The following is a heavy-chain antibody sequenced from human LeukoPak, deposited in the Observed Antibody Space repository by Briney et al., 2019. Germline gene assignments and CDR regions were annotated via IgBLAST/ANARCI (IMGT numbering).Heavy chain of an antibody. D-gene: IGHD5-18*01. Sequence: PGGSLRLSCAASGFTFSDYYMSWIRQAPGKGLEWVSYISSSGSTIYYADSVKGRFTISRDNAKNSLYLQMNSLRAEDTAVYYCANGYSYGYWYFDYWGQGTLVTVSS. J-gene: IGHJ4*02. V-gene: IGHV3-11*04. CDR2: ISSSGSTI. CDR1: GFTFSDYY. CDR3: ANGYSYGYWYFDY.